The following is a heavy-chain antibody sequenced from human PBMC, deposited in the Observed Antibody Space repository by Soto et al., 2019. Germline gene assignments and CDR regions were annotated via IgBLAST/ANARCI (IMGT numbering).Heavy chain of an antibody. CDR3: ARGGGPPDY. CDR2: GST. D-gene: IGHD3-16*01. J-gene: IGHJ4*02. V-gene: IGHV4-31*02. Sequence: GSTYYNPSLKSRVTISVDTSKNQFSLKLSSVTAADKAVYYCARGGGPPDYWGQGTLVTVSS.